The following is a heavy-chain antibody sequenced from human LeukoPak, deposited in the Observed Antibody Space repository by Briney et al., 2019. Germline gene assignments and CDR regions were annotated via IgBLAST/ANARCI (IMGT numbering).Heavy chain of an antibody. CDR1: AFTFSSYS. Sequence: PGGSLILSSAASAFTFSSYSMNWVRQAPGKGLEWVSSISSSSSYIYYADSVKGRFILSRDNAKNSLYRQMNSLRAEDTAVYYCAREVDYYGSGSAGWFDPWGQGTLVTVSS. J-gene: IGHJ5*02. CDR3: AREVDYYGSGSAGWFDP. CDR2: ISSSSSYI. V-gene: IGHV3-21*01. D-gene: IGHD3-10*01.